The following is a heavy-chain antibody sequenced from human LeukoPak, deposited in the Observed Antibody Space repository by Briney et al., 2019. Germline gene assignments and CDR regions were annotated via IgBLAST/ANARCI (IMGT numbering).Heavy chain of an antibody. CDR1: GFTFSSYG. V-gene: IGHV3-33*01. CDR3: ARVENDYGDYFAGL. J-gene: IGHJ4*02. CDR2: IWYDGSNK. Sequence: GGSLRLPCAASGFTFSSYGMHWVRQAPGKGLEWVAVIWYDGSNKYYADSVKGRFTISRDNSKNTLYLQMNSLRAEDTAVYYCARVENDYGDYFAGLWGQGTLVTVSS. D-gene: IGHD4-17*01.